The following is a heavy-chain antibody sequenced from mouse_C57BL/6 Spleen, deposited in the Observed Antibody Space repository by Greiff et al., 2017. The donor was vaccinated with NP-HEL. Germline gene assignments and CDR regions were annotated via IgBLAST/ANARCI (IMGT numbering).Heavy chain of an antibody. J-gene: IGHJ2*01. CDR2: IDPSDSYT. Sequence: VQLQQSGAELVRPGTSVKLSCKASGYTFTSYWMHWVKQRPGQGLEWIGVIDPSDSYTNYNQKFKGKATLTVDTSSSTAYMQLSSLTSEDSAVYYCARERDGYYGYWGKGTTLTVSS. CDR3: ARERDGYYGY. D-gene: IGHD2-3*01. CDR1: GYTFTSYW. V-gene: IGHV1-59*01.